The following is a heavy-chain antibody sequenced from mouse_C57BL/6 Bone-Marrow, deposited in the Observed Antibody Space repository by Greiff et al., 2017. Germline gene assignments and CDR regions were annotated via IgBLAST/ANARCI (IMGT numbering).Heavy chain of an antibody. Sequence: QVQLQQPGAELVKPGASVKMSCKASGYTFTSYWITWVKQRPGQGLEWIGDIYPGSGSTNYNEKFKSKATLTVDTSSSTAYMPLSSLTSEDSAVYCCARRPNCYAMDYWGQGTSVTVSS. CDR1: GYTFTSYW. CDR3: ARRPNCYAMDY. CDR2: IYPGSGST. V-gene: IGHV1-55*01. J-gene: IGHJ4*01.